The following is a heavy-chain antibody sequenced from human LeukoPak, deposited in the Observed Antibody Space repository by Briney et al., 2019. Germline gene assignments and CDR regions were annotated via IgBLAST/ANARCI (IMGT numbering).Heavy chain of an antibody. CDR1: GDSVTSSY. D-gene: IGHD3-10*01. CDR2: ISYTADS. Sequence: AETLSLTCSVSGDSVTSSYLSWIRQPPGKGLEWIGYISYTADSNYNPSLKSRVTISTDTSKNQFSLKLSSVTATDTAVYYCATCSHSGSYRAHWGQGTLVTVSS. CDR3: ATCSHSGSYRAH. J-gene: IGHJ4*02. V-gene: IGHV4-59*08.